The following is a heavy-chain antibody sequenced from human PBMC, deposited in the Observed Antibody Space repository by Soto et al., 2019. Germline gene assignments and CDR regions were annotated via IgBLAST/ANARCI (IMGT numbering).Heavy chain of an antibody. Sequence: QVQLVQSGAEVRKPGASVTVSCKASGYTFTHYYVYWVRQAPGQGLEWMGIINPSVGSTSYAQSFQGRVTLTRDTSTKTVYMDLSRLRSEDSAMYYCVREVGDSSVDYWGQGTLVSVSS. D-gene: IGHD6-19*01. V-gene: IGHV1-46*01. CDR3: VREVGDSSVDY. J-gene: IGHJ4*02. CDR1: GYTFTHYY. CDR2: INPSVGST.